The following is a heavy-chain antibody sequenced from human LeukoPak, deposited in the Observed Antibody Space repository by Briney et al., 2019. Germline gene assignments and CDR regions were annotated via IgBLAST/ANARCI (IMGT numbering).Heavy chain of an antibody. CDR2: IKQDGSEK. Sequence: GGSLRLSCAASGFAFSSYWMSWVRQAPGKGLEWVANIKQDGSEKYYVDSVKGRFTISRDNAKNSLYLQMNSLRAEDTAVYYCARVKGYSGYDVYYFDYWGQGTLVTVSS. D-gene: IGHD5-12*01. CDR1: GFAFSSYW. J-gene: IGHJ4*02. V-gene: IGHV3-7*01. CDR3: ARVKGYSGYDVYYFDY.